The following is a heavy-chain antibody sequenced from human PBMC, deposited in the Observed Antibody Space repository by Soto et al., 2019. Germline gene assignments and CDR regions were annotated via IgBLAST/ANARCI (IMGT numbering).Heavy chain of an antibody. CDR3: ARWRGKSYHYYYYGMDV. Sequence: KLSETLSLTCAVYGGSFSGYYWSWIRQPPGKGLEWIGEINHSGSTNYNPSLKSRVTISVDTSKNQFSLKLSSVTAADTAVYYCARWRGKSYHYYYYGMDVWGQGTTVTVSS. CDR2: INHSGST. J-gene: IGHJ6*02. V-gene: IGHV4-34*01. CDR1: GGSFSGYY. D-gene: IGHD3-3*01.